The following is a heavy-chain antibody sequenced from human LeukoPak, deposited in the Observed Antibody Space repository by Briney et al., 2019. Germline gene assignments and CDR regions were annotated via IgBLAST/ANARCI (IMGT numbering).Heavy chain of an antibody. CDR3: ARGACSSTSCYYYYYGMDV. Sequence: GGSLRLSCAASGFTFSSYDMHWVRQATGKGLEWVSAIGTAGDTYYPGSVKGRFTISRENAKNSLYLQMNSLRAGDTAVHYCARGACSSTSCYYYYYGMDVWGQGTTVTVSS. CDR2: IGTAGDT. CDR1: GFTFSSYD. V-gene: IGHV3-13*04. D-gene: IGHD2-2*01. J-gene: IGHJ6*02.